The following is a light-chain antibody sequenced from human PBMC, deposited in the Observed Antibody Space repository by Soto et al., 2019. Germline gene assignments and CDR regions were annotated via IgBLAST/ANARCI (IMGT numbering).Light chain of an antibody. CDR2: DVS. CDR1: SSDVDGYNY. V-gene: IGLV2-14*01. J-gene: IGLJ1*01. CDR3: SSYTSSSTLGRYV. Sequence: QSALTQPASVSGSPGQSITISCTGTSSDVDGYNYVSWYQQHPGKAPKLMIYDVSNRPSGVSNRFSGSKSGNTASLTISGLQAEDEADYYCSSYTSSSTLGRYVFGTGTQVTVL.